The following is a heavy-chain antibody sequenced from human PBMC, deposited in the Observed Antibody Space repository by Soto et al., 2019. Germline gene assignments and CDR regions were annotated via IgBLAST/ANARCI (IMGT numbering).Heavy chain of an antibody. Sequence: PGGSLRLSCAASGFTFSSYSMNWVRQAPGKGLEWVSSISSSSSYIYYADSVKGRFTISRDNAKNTLYLQMNSLRAEDTAVYYCARAGPLYSSWYYFDYWGQGTLVTVSS. J-gene: IGHJ4*02. CDR3: ARAGPLYSSWYYFDY. D-gene: IGHD6-13*01. CDR2: ISSSSSYI. CDR1: GFTFSSYS. V-gene: IGHV3-21*01.